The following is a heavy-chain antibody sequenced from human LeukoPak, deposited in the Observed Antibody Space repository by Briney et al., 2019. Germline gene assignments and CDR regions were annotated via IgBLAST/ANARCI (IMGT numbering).Heavy chain of an antibody. CDR2: ISAYNGNT. D-gene: IGHD3-9*01. CDR3: AREPIYDILTGYYYGMDV. J-gene: IGHJ6*02. Sequence: ASVKVSCKASGYTFSTYGVSWVRLAPGQGLEWMGWISAYNGNTNYAQKLQGRVTMTTDTSTSTAYMELRSLRSDDTAVYYCAREPIYDILTGYYYGMDVWSQGTTVTVSS. V-gene: IGHV1-18*01. CDR1: GYTFSTYG.